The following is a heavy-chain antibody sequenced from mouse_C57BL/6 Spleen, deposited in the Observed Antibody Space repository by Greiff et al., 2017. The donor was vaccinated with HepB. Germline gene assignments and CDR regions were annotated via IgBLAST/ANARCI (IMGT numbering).Heavy chain of an antibody. CDR1: GYTFTSYW. J-gene: IGHJ2*01. D-gene: IGHD1-1*01. Sequence: QVQLQQPGAELVKPGASVKLSCKASGYTFTSYWMQWVKQRPGQGLEWIGEIDPSDSYTNYNQKFKGKATLTVDTSSSTAYMQLSSLTSEDSAVYYCARGTTVDHFDYWGQGTTLTVSS. CDR3: ARGTTVDHFDY. V-gene: IGHV1-50*01. CDR2: IDPSDSYT.